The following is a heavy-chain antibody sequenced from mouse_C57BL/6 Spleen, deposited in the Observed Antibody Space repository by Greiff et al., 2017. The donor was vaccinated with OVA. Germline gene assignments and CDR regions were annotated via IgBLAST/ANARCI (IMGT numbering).Heavy chain of an antibody. D-gene: IGHD2-4*01. J-gene: IGHJ3*01. CDR2: IDPSDSYT. V-gene: IGHV1-69*01. Sequence: QVQLQQPGAELVMPGASVKLSCKASGYTFTSYWMHWVKQRPGQGLEWIGEIDPSDSYTNYNQKFKGKSTLTVDKSSSTAYMQLSSLTSEDSAVYYCARPMRLRVGWFAYWGQGTLVTVSA. CDR3: ARPMRLRVGWFAY. CDR1: GYTFTSYW.